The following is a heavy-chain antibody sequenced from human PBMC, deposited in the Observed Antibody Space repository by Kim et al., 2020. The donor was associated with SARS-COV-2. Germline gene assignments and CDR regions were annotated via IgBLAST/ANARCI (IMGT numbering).Heavy chain of an antibody. Sequence: YYAASVKGRFTISRDKSQNTLYLKMNSLRAEDTAVYYCARDTRDYYGMDVWGQGTTVTVSS. V-gene: IGHV3-33*01. J-gene: IGHJ6*02. CDR3: ARDTRDYYGMDV.